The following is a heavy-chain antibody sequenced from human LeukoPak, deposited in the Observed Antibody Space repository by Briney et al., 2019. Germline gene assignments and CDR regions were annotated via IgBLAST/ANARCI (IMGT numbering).Heavy chain of an antibody. J-gene: IGHJ3*02. CDR1: GGSISSGDYY. CDR2: IYYSGST. CDR3: ARLGGCSSTSCSWASDI. Sequence: SQTLSLTCTVSGGSISSGDYYWSWIRQPPGKGLEWIGYIYYSGSTYYNPSLKSRVTISVDTSKNQFSLKLSSVTAADTAVCYCARLGGCSSTSCSWASDIWGQGTMVTVSS. D-gene: IGHD2-2*01. V-gene: IGHV4-30-4*01.